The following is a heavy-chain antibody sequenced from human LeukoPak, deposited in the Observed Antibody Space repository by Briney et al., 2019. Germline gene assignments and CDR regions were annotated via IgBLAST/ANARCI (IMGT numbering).Heavy chain of an antibody. V-gene: IGHV3-23*01. CDR3: AKGGYCTNGVCYSNTYFDH. D-gene: IGHD2-8*01. Sequence: GGSLRLSCAASGFTFSSYAMSWVRQAPGKGLEWVSAISGSGGSTYYADSVKGRFTISRDNSKNTLYLQMNSLRAEDTAVYYCAKGGYCTNGVCYSNTYFDHWGQGTLVTVSS. CDR2: ISGSGGST. CDR1: GFTFSSYA. J-gene: IGHJ4*02.